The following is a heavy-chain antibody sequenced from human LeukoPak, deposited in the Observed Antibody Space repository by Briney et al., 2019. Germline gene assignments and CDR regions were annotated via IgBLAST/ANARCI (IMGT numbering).Heavy chain of an antibody. J-gene: IGHJ4*02. CDR1: GFTFSSYA. V-gene: IGHV3-23*01. Sequence: GGSLRLSCAASGFTFSSYAMSWVRQAPGKGLEWVSAISGSGGSTYYADSVKGRFTISGDNSKNTLYLQMNSLRAEDTAVYYCAKGYCSSTSCYALYYFDYWGQGTLVTVSS. CDR3: AKGYCSSTSCYALYYFDY. D-gene: IGHD2-2*01. CDR2: ISGSGGST.